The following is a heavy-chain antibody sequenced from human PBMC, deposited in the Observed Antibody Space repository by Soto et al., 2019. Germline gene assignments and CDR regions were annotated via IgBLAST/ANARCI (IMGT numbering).Heavy chain of an antibody. CDR2: INGDGSST. V-gene: IGHV3-74*01. J-gene: IGHJ4*02. CDR1: GLTFRDHW. Sequence: EVQLVESGGGLVQPGGSLRLSCAASGLTFRDHWMHWVRQGPGKGLVWVSRINGDGSSTNYADSVKGRFTISRDNAKNTLYLQMNSLRAEDKAVYYCVDGMSGWPFWGQGTLVTVSS. D-gene: IGHD6-19*01. CDR3: VDGMSGWPF.